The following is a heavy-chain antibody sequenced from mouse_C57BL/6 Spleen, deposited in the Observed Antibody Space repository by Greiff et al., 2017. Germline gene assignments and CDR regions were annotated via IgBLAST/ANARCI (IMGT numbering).Heavy chain of an antibody. CDR3: ARPQEIYYYAMDY. J-gene: IGHJ4*01. V-gene: IGHV1-80*01. Sequence: QVQLQQSGAELVKPGASVKISCKASGYAFSSYWMNWVKQRPGKGLEWIGQIYPGDGDTNYNGKFKGKATLTADKSSSTAYMQLSSLTSEDSAVYFCARPQEIYYYAMDYWGQGTSVTVSS. CDR2: IYPGDGDT. CDR1: GYAFSSYW.